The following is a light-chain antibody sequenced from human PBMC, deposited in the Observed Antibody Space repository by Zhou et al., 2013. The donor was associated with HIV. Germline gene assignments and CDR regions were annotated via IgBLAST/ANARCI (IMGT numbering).Light chain of an antibody. CDR3: HQYVNSPWT. V-gene: IGKV3-20*01. Sequence: EIVLTQSPGTLSLSPGERATLSCRASHTVTSNYLAWYQQKPGQGPKVLIFGASTRANGIPDRFSGSGSGTEFTLTISRLEPEDFAVYYCHQYVNSPWTFGQGTGVVIK. CDR1: HTVTSNY. J-gene: IGKJ1*01. CDR2: GAS.